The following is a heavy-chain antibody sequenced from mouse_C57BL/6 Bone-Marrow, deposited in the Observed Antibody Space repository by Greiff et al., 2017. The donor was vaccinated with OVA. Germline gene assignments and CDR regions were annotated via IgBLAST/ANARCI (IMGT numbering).Heavy chain of an antibody. CDR3: ARRYDGYYWYFDV. D-gene: IGHD2-3*01. V-gene: IGHV1-7*01. Sequence: VQLQQSGAELAKPGASVKLSCKASGYTFTSYWMHWVKQRPGQGLEWIGYINPSSGYTKYNQKVKDKATLTADKSSSTAYMQLSSLTYEDSAVYYCARRYDGYYWYFDVWGTGTTVTVSS. J-gene: IGHJ1*03. CDR2: INPSSGYT. CDR1: GYTFTSYW.